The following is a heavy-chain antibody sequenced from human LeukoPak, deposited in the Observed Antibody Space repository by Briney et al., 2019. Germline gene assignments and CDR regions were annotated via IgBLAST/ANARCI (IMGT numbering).Heavy chain of an antibody. CDR1: GYTFTSYA. Sequence: GASVKVSCKASGYTFTSYAMNWVRQAPGQGLEWMGWINTNTGNPTYAQGFTGRFVFSLDTSVSTAYLQISSLKAEDTAVYYCARDPRWLQSKSKPHFNWFDPWGRGTLVTVSS. J-gene: IGHJ5*02. CDR2: INTNTGNP. V-gene: IGHV7-4-1*02. CDR3: ARDPRWLQSKSKPHFNWFDP. D-gene: IGHD5-24*01.